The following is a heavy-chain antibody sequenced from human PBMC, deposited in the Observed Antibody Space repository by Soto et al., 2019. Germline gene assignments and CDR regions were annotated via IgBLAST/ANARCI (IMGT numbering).Heavy chain of an antibody. CDR1: GGSISSYY. J-gene: IGHJ4*02. D-gene: IGHD3-10*01. CDR3: ARDSTYGSGSTYDY. CDR2: IYYSGST. Sequence: QVQLQESGPGLVKPSETLSLTCTVSGGSISSYYWSWIRQPPGKGLEWIGYIYYSGSTNYNPSLKSRVTISVDTSKNQFSLKLSSVTAADTAVYYCARDSTYGSGSTYDYWGQGTLVTVSS. V-gene: IGHV4-59*01.